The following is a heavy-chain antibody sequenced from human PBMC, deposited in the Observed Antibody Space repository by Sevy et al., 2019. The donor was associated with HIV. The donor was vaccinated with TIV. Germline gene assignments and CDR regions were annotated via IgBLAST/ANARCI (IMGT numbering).Heavy chain of an antibody. D-gene: IGHD2-2*01. J-gene: IGHJ6*02. CDR2: IYHSGST. CDR1: GGSISSSNW. CDR3: ARDRYCSSTSCSGRVGMDV. Sequence: SETLSLTCAVSGGSISSSNWWSWVRQPPGKGLEWIGEIYHSGSTNYNPSLKSRVTISVDKSKNQFSLKLSSVTAADTAVYYWARDRYCSSTSCSGRVGMDVWGQGTTVTVSS. V-gene: IGHV4-4*02.